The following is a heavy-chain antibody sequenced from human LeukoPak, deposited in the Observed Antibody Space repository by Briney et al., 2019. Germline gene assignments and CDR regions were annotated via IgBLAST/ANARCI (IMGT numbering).Heavy chain of an antibody. CDR3: ARRQYSGYDFDF. D-gene: IGHD5-12*01. CDR2: IYPRDSDT. Sequence: GESLKISFQAPGYLFTNYWIGWVRELPGKGLEGMGIIYPRDSDTRYSPSFQGQVTVSADKSISTAYLQWNTLEASDTAMYYCARRQYSGYDFDFWGQGTLVTVSS. CDR1: GYLFTNYW. J-gene: IGHJ4*02. V-gene: IGHV5-51*01.